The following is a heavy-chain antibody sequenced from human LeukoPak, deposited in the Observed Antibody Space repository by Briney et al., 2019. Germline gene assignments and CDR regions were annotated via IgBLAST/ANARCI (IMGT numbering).Heavy chain of an antibody. D-gene: IGHD2-2*01. CDR3: ARAYRYSYCSSTSCPYYFDY. V-gene: IGHV1-69*05. J-gene: IGHJ4*02. Sequence: SVKVSCKASGGTFSSYAISWVRQAPGQGLEWMGGIIPIFGTANYAQKFQGRVTITTDESTSTAYMELSSLRSEDTAVYYCARAYRYSYCSSTSCPYYFDYWGQGTLVTVSS. CDR2: IIPIFGTA. CDR1: GGTFSSYA.